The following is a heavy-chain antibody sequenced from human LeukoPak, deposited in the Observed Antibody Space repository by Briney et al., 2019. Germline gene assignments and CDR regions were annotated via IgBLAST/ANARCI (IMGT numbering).Heavy chain of an antibody. CDR3: ARRGGLPAAPDF. CDR2: IGGSGGDT. V-gene: IGHV3-23*01. D-gene: IGHD2-2*01. Sequence: PGGSLRLSCAASGFTFSSYVLSWIRQAPGKGLQWVSAIGGSGGDTYYADSLKGRFTISRDNSKNTVFLQMGSLRAEDTAVYYCARRGGLPAAPDFWGQGTLVTVSS. CDR1: GFTFSSYV. J-gene: IGHJ4*02.